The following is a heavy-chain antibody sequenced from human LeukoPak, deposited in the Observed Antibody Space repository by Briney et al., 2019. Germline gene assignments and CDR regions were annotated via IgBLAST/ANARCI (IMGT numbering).Heavy chain of an antibody. CDR3: AKGGSTAMVLSLYYGMDV. D-gene: IGHD5-18*01. Sequence: GGSLRLSCAASGFTFSNYWMHWVRQVPGKGLVWVSYISVDGRTTRYADSVKGRFTISRDNAKNMLYLQMNTLRAEDTAVYYCAKGGSTAMVLSLYYGMDVWGQGTTVTVSS. V-gene: IGHV3-74*01. CDR1: GFTFSNYW. J-gene: IGHJ6*02. CDR2: ISVDGRTT.